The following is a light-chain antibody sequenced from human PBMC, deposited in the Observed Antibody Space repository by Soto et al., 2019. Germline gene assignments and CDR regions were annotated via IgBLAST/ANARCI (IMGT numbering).Light chain of an antibody. CDR1: QGIRND. CDR2: AAS. V-gene: IGKV1-6*01. Sequence: AIQMTQSPSSLSASVGDRVTITCRASQGIRNDLGWYQDKPGKAPKLLIYAASSLQAGVPSRFSGSGSGTDFTLTITSLQPEDFATYYCLQDYNYPRTFGQGTKVEIE. J-gene: IGKJ1*01. CDR3: LQDYNYPRT.